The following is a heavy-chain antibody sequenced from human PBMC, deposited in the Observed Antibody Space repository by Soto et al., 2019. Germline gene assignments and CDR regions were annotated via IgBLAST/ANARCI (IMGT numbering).Heavy chain of an antibody. V-gene: IGHV1-46*01. D-gene: IGHD3-10*01. CDR3: ARENVDYGSGSPRGYYFDY. CDR2: INPSGGST. CDR1: GYTFTSYY. Sequence: GASVKVSCKASGYTFTSYYMHCVRQAPGQGLEWMGIINPSGGSTSYAQKFQGRVTMTRDTSTSTVYMELSSLRSEDTAVYYCARENVDYGSGSPRGYYFDYWGQGTLVTVSS. J-gene: IGHJ4*02.